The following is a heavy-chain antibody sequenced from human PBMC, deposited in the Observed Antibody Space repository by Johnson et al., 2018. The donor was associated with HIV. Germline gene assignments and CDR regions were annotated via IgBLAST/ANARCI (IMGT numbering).Heavy chain of an antibody. D-gene: IGHD6-6*01. CDR2: ISYDGSKI. CDR3: ARGGIEYNSPLGVGYAFDV. J-gene: IGHJ3*01. CDR1: AFTFSSYA. V-gene: IGHV3-30*04. Sequence: QMLLAESGGGVVQPGRSLRLSCAASAFTFSSYAMHWVRQAPGKGLEWVAVISYDGSKIFYADSVNGRFTISRDNSKNTLFLQMNSLRAEDTALYYSARGGIEYNSPLGVGYAFDVWGQGTMVTVSS.